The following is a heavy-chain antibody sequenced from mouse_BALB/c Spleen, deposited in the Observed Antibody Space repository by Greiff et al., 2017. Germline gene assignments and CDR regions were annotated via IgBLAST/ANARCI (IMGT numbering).Heavy chain of an antibody. CDR2: ISYSGST. D-gene: IGHD1-1*01. J-gene: IGHJ3*01. Sequence: VQLQQSGPGLVKPSQSLSLTCTVTGYSITSDYAWNWIRQFPGNKLEWMGYISYSGSTSYNPSLKSRISITRDTSKNQFFLQLNSVTTEDTAMYYCARDRYYGPAYWGQGTLVTVSA. CDR1: GYSITSDYA. CDR3: ARDRYYGPAY. V-gene: IGHV3-2*02.